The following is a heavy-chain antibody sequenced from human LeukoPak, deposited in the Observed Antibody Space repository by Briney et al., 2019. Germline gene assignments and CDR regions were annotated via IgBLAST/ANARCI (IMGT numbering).Heavy chain of an antibody. D-gene: IGHD2-15*01. Sequence: GGSLRLSCAASGFTFSDYYLSWIRQAPGKGLEWVSYISSTGGGSYIYYAGSVKGRFTISRDNAKNSLYLQMNSLRAEDTAVYYCARHMANLISYYYYGMDVWGQGTTVAVSS. J-gene: IGHJ6*02. CDR2: ISSTGGGSYI. CDR1: GFTFSDYY. CDR3: ARHMANLISYYYYGMDV. V-gene: IGHV3-11*01.